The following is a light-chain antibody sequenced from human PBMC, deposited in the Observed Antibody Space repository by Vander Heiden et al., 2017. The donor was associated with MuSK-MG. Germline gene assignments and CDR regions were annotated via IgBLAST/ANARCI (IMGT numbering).Light chain of an antibody. V-gene: IGKV3D-15*01. CDR2: GAS. J-gene: IGKJ5*01. CDR3: QKCYNWPPII. Sequence: EIVMTQSPATLSVSPGERATLSCRASQSIGTNLAGYQQQPGQASRLLIFGASTRATGSPARCSGSGSGTEFTILISSLQSEDFAVVYCQKCYNWPPIIFGQGTRLEIK. CDR1: QSIGTN.